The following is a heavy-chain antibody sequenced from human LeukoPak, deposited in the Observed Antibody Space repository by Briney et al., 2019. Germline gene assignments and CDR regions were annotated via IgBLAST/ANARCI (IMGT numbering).Heavy chain of an antibody. CDR2: ISSSGGST. CDR1: GFTFSSAA. D-gene: IGHD6-19*01. V-gene: IGHV3-23*01. CDR3: AKGSRSIAVDNLCDY. J-gene: IGHJ4*02. Sequence: RGSLRLSCAASGFTFSSAAMSWVRQAPGKGLEWVSIISSSGGSTYYADSVKGRFIISRDNSKNTLYLQMNSLRAEDTAVCYCAKGSRSIAVDNLCDYWGQGSLVTVSS.